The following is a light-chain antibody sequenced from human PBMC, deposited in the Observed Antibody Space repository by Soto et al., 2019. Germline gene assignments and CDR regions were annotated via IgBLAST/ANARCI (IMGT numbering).Light chain of an antibody. CDR3: LSFDSSLSVV. V-gene: IGLV1-40*01. Sequence: QSVLTQPPSVSGAPGQRVTISCTGSSSNIGAGYDVHWYQQLPGRAPKLLIYGNTNRPSGVPDRFSGSKSGTSASLAITGLQAEDEADYYCLSFDSSLSVVFGGGTKVTVL. J-gene: IGLJ2*01. CDR2: GNT. CDR1: SSNIGAGYD.